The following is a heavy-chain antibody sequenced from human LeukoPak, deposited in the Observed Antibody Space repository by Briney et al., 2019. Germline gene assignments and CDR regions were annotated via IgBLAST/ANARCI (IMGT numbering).Heavy chain of an antibody. Sequence: GASVKVSCKASGYTFTGYYMHWVRQAPGQGLEWMGWINPNSGGTNYAQKFQGWVTMTRDTSISTAYMELSRLRSDDTAVYYCARVENVIYYDSRAGAFDIWGQGTMVTVSS. V-gene: IGHV1-2*04. CDR1: GYTFTGYY. J-gene: IGHJ3*02. CDR3: ARVENVIYYDSRAGAFDI. D-gene: IGHD3-22*01. CDR2: INPNSGGT.